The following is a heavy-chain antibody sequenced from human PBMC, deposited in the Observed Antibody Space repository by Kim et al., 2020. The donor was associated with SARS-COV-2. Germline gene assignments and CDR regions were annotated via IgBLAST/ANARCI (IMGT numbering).Heavy chain of an antibody. CDR2: ISSSSSTI. D-gene: IGHD1-26*01. CDR1: GFTFSSYS. J-gene: IGHJ2*01. CDR3: ARGIKDQNGSWYFDL. Sequence: GGSLRLSCAASGFTFSSYSMNWVRQAPGKGLEWVSYISSSSSTIYYADSVKGRFTISRDNAKNSLYLQMNSLRDEDTAVYYCARGIKDQNGSWYFDLWGRGTLVTVSS. V-gene: IGHV3-48*02.